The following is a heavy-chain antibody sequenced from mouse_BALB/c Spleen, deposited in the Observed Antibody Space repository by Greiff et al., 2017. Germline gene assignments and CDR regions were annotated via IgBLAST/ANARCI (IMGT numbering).Heavy chain of an antibody. CDR3: ARGGYYGSYAMDY. CDR2: IWAGGST. Sequence: VQLKESGPGLVAPSQSLSITCTVSGFSLTSYGVHWVRQPPGKGLEWLGVIWAGGSTNYNSALMSRLSISKDNSKSQVFLKMNSLQTDDTAMYYCARGGYYGSYAMDYWGQGTSVTVSS. CDR1: GFSLTSYG. D-gene: IGHD1-1*01. V-gene: IGHV2-9*02. J-gene: IGHJ4*01.